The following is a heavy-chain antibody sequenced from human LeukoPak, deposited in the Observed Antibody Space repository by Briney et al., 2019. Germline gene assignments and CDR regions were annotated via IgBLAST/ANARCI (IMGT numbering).Heavy chain of an antibody. J-gene: IGHJ4*02. CDR1: GFTFSSYA. D-gene: IGHD1-26*01. CDR3: AKGARWELPLDY. Sequence: GGSLRLSCAASGFTFSSYAMSWVRQAPGKGLEWVSAISGSGGRTYYADSVKGRFTISRDNSMDTLYVQMNSLRADDTAVYYCAKGARWELPLDYWGQGTLVTVSS. V-gene: IGHV3-23*01. CDR2: ISGSGGRT.